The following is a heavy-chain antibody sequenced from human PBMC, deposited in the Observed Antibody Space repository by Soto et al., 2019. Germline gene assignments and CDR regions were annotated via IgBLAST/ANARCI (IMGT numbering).Heavy chain of an antibody. Sequence: GPLILSCAASALRLSDHYMTWSRQPPVKGLEWVSKIRGGGSTTYYADSVKGRFTISRDNSKNTLYLQMNSLRAEDTAVYYCAKLPLGELSKRDFDYWGQGTLVTVSS. CDR1: ALRLSDHY. J-gene: IGHJ4*02. CDR3: AKLPLGELSKRDFDY. D-gene: IGHD3-16*02. CDR2: IRGGGSTT. V-gene: IGHV3-23*01.